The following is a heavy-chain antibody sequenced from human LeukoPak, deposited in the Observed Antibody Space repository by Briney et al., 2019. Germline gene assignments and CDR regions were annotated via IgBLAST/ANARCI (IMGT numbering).Heavy chain of an antibody. V-gene: IGHV3-11*01. D-gene: IGHD3-9*01. CDR1: GFTFNDYY. CDR3: ASLPDILTGYFDV. Sequence: GGSLRLSCAASGFTFNDYYMSWLRQAPGKGLEWVSYISRSGSTIYYADSAKGRSTISRDNAKNSLYLQMNSLRAEDTAVYYCASLPDILTGYFDVCGQGTLVTVSS. CDR2: ISRSGSTI. J-gene: IGHJ2*01.